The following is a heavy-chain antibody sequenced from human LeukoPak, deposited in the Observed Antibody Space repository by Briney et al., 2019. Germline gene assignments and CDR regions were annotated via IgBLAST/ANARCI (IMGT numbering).Heavy chain of an antibody. J-gene: IGHJ4*02. D-gene: IGHD3-10*01. CDR1: GFTFSDHY. CDR3: ARGGTNYYGSGSFGL. CDR2: IRNKANSYST. V-gene: IGHV3-72*01. Sequence: QPEWALRLSCAASGFTFSDHYMDWVRQAPGKGLEWVGRIRNKANSYSTEYAASVKGRFPISRDESKNSLYLQMNSLKTEDTAVYYCARGGTNYYGSGSFGLWGQGTLVTVLS.